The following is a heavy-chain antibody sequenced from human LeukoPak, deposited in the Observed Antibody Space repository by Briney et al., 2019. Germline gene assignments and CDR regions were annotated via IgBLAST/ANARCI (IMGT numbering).Heavy chain of an antibody. CDR2: ISGSGDST. Sequence: PGETLRLSCAASGFTFNTYVMNWVRQTPGKGLEWVSSISGSGDSTFYADSVRGRFSISRDNSKNTLYLQVNGLRTEDTAVYYCAKDRLLNCRGDCYIFDYWGQGTVVTVSS. CDR3: AKDRLLNCRGDCYIFDY. D-gene: IGHD2-21*02. V-gene: IGHV3-23*01. J-gene: IGHJ4*02. CDR1: GFTFNTYV.